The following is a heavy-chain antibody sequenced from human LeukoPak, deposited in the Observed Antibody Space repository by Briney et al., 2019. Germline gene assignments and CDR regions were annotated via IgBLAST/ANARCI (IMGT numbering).Heavy chain of an antibody. CDR1: GFTFKTYA. CDR2: MSGSGSST. CDR3: AKDAQGLVRGGIYFDF. Sequence: GGSLRLSCAASGFTFKTYAMNWVRQVPGKGPEWVSRMSGSGSSTDYADSVKGRFTISRDNSKNTLYLQMNSLRAEDTALYYCAKDAQGLVRGGIYFDFWGQGSLVTVSS. J-gene: IGHJ4*02. D-gene: IGHD6-19*01. V-gene: IGHV3-23*01.